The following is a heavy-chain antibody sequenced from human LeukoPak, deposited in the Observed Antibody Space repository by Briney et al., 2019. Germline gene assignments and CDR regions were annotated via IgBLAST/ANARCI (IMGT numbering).Heavy chain of an antibody. J-gene: IGHJ4*02. Sequence: PSETLSLTCTVSGGSISSSSYYWGWIRQPPGKGLEWIGEIYHSGSTNYNPSLKSRVTISVDKSKNQFSLKLSSVTAADTAVYYCARGRTGYSSSWTLEVCFDYWGQGTLVTVSS. CDR3: ARGRTGYSSSWTLEVCFDY. CDR2: IYHSGST. CDR1: GGSISSSSYY. D-gene: IGHD6-13*01. V-gene: IGHV4-39*07.